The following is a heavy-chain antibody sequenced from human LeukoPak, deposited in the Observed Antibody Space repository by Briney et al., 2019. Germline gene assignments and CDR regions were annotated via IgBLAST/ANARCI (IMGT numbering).Heavy chain of an antibody. CDR3: AASSPSAYCSGGGSCTLDY. J-gene: IGHJ4*02. CDR2: IYYSGST. CDR1: GGSMSSYY. D-gene: IGHD2-15*01. V-gene: IGHV4-59*01. Sequence: PSETLSLTCTVSGGSMSSYYWSWIRQPPGKGLEWIGYIYYSGSTNYNTSLKSRVTISVDTSKNQFSLKLSSVTAADTAVYYCAASSPSAYCSGGGSCTLDYWGQGTLVTVSS.